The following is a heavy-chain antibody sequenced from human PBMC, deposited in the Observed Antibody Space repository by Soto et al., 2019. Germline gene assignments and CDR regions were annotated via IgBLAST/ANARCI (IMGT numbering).Heavy chain of an antibody. J-gene: IGHJ4*02. CDR3: ARAVGPFAY. CDR1: GFDFSTYG. D-gene: IGHD1-26*01. CDR2: IWYDGSNK. V-gene: IGHV3-33*01. Sequence: QVQLVESGGGVVQPGRSLRLSCAASGFDFSTYGMHWVRQAPGKGLEWVAVIWYDGSNKYYADSVRGRFIISRDTSKNTLFLQFNSLRAEDTAVYYCARAVGPFAYWGQGTLVTVSS.